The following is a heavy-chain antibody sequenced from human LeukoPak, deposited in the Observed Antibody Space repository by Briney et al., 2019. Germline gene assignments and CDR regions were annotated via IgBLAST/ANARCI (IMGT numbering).Heavy chain of an antibody. CDR2: IYHSGST. J-gene: IGHJ6*03. CDR1: GGSISSAGYS. Sequence: SETLSLTCAVSGGSISSAGYSWGWIRQPPGKGLEWIGYIYHSGSTYYNSSLKSRDTMSVDTSKNQFSLKLSSVTAADTAVYYCARRAVDTYGDYYYYYMDVWGKGTTVTVSS. D-gene: IGHD4-17*01. CDR3: ARRAVDTYGDYYYYYMDV. V-gene: IGHV4-30-2*03.